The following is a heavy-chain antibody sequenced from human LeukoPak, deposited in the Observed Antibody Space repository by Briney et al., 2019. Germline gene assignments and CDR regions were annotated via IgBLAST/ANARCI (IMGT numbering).Heavy chain of an antibody. CDR3: AKDSKVTMVRGVHFDY. D-gene: IGHD3-10*01. V-gene: IGHV3-23*01. J-gene: IGHJ4*02. CDR2: ISGSGGST. CDR1: GFTFSSYA. Sequence: GGSLRLSCAASGFTFSSYAVSWVRQAPGKGLEWVSAISGSGGSTYYADSVKGRFTISRDNSKNTLYLQMNSLRAEDTAVYYCAKDSKVTMVRGVHFDYWGQGTLVTVSS.